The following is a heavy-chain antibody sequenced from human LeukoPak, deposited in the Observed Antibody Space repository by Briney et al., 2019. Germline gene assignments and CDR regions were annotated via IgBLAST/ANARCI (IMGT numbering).Heavy chain of an antibody. J-gene: IGHJ4*02. CDR1: GFTFSSYS. CDR3: ARDSGYDFFDY. D-gene: IGHD5-12*01. Sequence: GGSLRLSCAASGFTFSSYSMIWVRQAPGKGLEWVAVISYDGSNKYYADSVKGRFTISRDNSKNTLYLQMNSLRAEDTAVYYCARDSGYDFFDYWGQGTLVTVSS. CDR2: ISYDGSNK. V-gene: IGHV3-30*03.